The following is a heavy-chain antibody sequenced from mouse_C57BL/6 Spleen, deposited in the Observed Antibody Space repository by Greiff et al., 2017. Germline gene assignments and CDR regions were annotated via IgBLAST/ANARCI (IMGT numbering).Heavy chain of an antibody. Sequence: VQLQQSGAELARPGASVKLSCKASGYTFTSYGISWVKQRTGQGLEWIGEIYPRSGNTYYNEKFKGKATLTADKSSSTAYMELRSLTSEDSAVYFCARRPEAMDYWGQGTSGTVSS. J-gene: IGHJ4*01. V-gene: IGHV1-81*01. CDR3: ARRPEAMDY. CDR1: GYTFTSYG. CDR2: IYPRSGNT.